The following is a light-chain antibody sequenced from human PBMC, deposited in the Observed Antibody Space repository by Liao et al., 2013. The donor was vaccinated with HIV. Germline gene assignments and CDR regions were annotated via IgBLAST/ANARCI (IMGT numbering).Light chain of an antibody. V-gene: IGLV3-1*01. CDR1: SLGDKH. J-gene: IGLJ2*01. Sequence: YELTQPPSVSVSPGQTASITCSGDSLGDKHASWYQQRPGQSPVLVIYQDNKRPSGIPERFSGSNSGNTATLTISGTQAMDEADYFCQAWDSSVDVVFGGGTKLTVL. CDR2: QDN. CDR3: QAWDSSVDVV.